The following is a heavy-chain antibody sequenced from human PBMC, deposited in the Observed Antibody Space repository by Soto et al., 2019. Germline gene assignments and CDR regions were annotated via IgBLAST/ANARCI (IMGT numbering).Heavy chain of an antibody. J-gene: IGHJ5*02. CDR1: GFTFSNAW. D-gene: IGHD3-22*01. CDR2: VNPKTDGGAT. Sequence: PGGSLRLSCAASGFTFSNAWMNWVRQAPGKGLEWVGRVNPKTDGGATDYAAPVKGRFSISRDDSKNTLYLQMNSLKTEDTAVYYCTTVSMVVVPRPTWGQGTLVTVSS. CDR3: TTVSMVVVPRPT. V-gene: IGHV3-15*07.